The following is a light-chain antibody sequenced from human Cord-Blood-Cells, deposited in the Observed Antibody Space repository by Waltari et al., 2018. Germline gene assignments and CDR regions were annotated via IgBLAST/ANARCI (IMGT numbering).Light chain of an antibody. Sequence: DIVMTQSPLSLPVTPGEPASISCRSSQSLLHSNGYNDLDWYLQKPGQSPQHLIYLGSDRASGVPERFRGSGSGTDFTLKISRVGAEDVGVYYCMQALQTRWTFGQGTKVEIK. CDR2: LGS. CDR3: MQALQTRWT. V-gene: IGKV2-28*01. J-gene: IGKJ1*01. CDR1: QSLLHSNGYND.